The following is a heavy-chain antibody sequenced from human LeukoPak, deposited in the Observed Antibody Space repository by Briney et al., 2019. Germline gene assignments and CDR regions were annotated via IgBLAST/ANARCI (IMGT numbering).Heavy chain of an antibody. CDR3: ARLDYYGSGSYYNDY. CDR2: IYYSGST. CDR1: GGSVSSSSYY. Sequence: SETLSLTCTVSGGSVSSSSYYWGWIRQPPGKGLEWIGSIYYSGSTYYNPSLKSRVTISVDTSKNQFSLKLSSVTAADTAVYYCARLDYYGSGSYYNDYWGQGNPGHRLL. V-gene: IGHV4-39*07. J-gene: IGHJ4*02. D-gene: IGHD3-10*01.